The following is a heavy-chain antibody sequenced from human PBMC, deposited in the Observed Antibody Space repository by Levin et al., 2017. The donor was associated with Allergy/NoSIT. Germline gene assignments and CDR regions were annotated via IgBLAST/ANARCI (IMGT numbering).Heavy chain of an antibody. CDR1: GGSMGGYY. Sequence: GSLRLSCAVSGGSMGGYYWSWIRQPPGKGLEWIAYVYPSGGTNFNPSLRSRVTTSVDTSKNQFSLKLSSATAADTAVYYCARHLGGSGFAPMDYWGQGTLVTVSS. V-gene: IGHV4-59*08. CDR2: VYPSGGT. CDR3: ARHLGGSGFAPMDY. D-gene: IGHD3-16*01. J-gene: IGHJ4*02.